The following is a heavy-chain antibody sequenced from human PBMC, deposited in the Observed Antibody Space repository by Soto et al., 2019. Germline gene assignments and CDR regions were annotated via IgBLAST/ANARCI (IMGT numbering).Heavy chain of an antibody. Sequence: VKLLEPGGGLVKPGGSLRLSCAALGFPFSTYAMNWVRQAPGNGLEWVSAISGRGGSIHYADSVKGRFTISRDNSKNTLYLQMNSLRDEDTAVYHCVKGYWKGDVWGQGTTVTVSS. J-gene: IGHJ6*02. CDR1: GFPFSTYA. V-gene: IGHV3-23*01. CDR2: ISGRGGSI. D-gene: IGHD1-1*01. CDR3: VKGYWKGDV.